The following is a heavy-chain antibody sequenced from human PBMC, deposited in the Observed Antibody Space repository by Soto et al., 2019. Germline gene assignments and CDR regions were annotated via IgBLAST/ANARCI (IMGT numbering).Heavy chain of an antibody. J-gene: IGHJ1*01. D-gene: IGHD3-3*01. CDR3: ASHRGVSSPYFQH. CDR1: GFTFSDYS. CDR2: ISSRSSHI. V-gene: IGHV3-21*01. Sequence: EVQLVESGGGLVKPGGSLRLTCAASGFTFSDYSMNWVRQALGKGLEWVSSISSRSSHIYYGESVKGRFTIYRDNAKTSLFLQMSSLRAEDTAVYYCASHRGVSSPYFQHWGQGTLVTVSS.